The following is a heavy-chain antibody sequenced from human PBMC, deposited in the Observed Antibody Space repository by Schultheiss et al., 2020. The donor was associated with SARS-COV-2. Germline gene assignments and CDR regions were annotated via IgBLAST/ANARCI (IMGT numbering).Heavy chain of an antibody. Sequence: GGSLRLSCAASGFTFSNAWMSWVRQAPGKGLEWVSGINWNSGSIGYADSVKGRFTISRDNAKNSLYLQMNSLRAEDTALYYCAKGGDPQASGIAAPFNDDYYYYMDVWGKGTTVTVSS. D-gene: IGHD6-13*01. J-gene: IGHJ6*03. CDR2: INWNSGSI. V-gene: IGHV3-20*04. CDR3: AKGGDPQASGIAAPFNDDYYYYMDV. CDR1: GFTFSNAW.